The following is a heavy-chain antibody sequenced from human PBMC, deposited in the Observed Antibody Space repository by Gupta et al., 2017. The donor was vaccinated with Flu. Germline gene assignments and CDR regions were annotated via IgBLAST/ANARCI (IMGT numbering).Heavy chain of an antibody. CDR3: ARQEEGNSSGWLKYYYYYYGMDV. D-gene: IGHD6-19*01. CDR1: GGSFSGYY. V-gene: IGHV4-34*01. J-gene: IGHJ6*02. Sequence: QVQLQQWGAGLLKPSETLSLTCAVYGGSFSGYYWSWIRQPPGKGLAWIGEINHSGSTNYNPSLKSRVTISVDTSKNQFSLKLSSVTAADTAVYYCARQEEGNSSGWLKYYYYYYGMDVWGQGTTVTVSS. CDR2: INHSGST.